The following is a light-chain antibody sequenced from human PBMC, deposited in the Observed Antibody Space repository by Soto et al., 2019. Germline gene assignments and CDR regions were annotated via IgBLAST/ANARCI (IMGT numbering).Light chain of an antibody. V-gene: IGLV1-44*01. CDR3: SAWDDSLKVL. Sequence: QSVLTQPPSASGTPGQRVTISCSGSGGSIGRNTVIWYRQLPGTAPKLLIYSDNQRPSGVPDRFSGSRSGTSASLAISGLQSEDEADYYCSAWDDSLKVLFGGGTKLTGL. J-gene: IGLJ2*01. CDR2: SDN. CDR1: GGSIGRNT.